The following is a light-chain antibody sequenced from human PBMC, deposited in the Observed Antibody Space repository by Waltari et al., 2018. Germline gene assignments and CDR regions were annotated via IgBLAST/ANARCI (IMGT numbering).Light chain of an antibody. V-gene: IGLV3-10*01. Sequence: SYELTQPPSLSVSPGQTAGITCPGDALPKTYAYWYQQKSGQAPVLVIYEDSKRPSGNPERFSGSSSGTMAALTISGAQVEDEADYYCYSTDSNNNYEVFGGGTKLTVL. CDR1: ALPKTY. CDR2: EDS. CDR3: YSTDSNNNYEV. J-gene: IGLJ2*01.